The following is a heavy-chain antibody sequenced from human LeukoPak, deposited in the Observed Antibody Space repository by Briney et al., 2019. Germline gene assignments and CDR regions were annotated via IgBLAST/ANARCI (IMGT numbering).Heavy chain of an antibody. J-gene: IGHJ4*02. CDR2: IIPIFGTA. V-gene: IGHV1-69*05. CDR1: GGTFSSYA. D-gene: IGHD1-20*01. CDR3: ASHLGYNWKGFDY. Sequence: SVKVSCKASGGTFSSYAISWVRQAPGQGLEWMGGIIPIFGTANYAQKFQGRVTITTDESTSTAYMELSSLRSEDTAVYYCASHLGYNWKGFDYWGQGTLVTVSS.